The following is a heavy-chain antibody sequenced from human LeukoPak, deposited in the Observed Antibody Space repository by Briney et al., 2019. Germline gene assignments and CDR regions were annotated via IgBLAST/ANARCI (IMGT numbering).Heavy chain of an antibody. CDR2: INPNSGGT. V-gene: IGHV1-2*06. CDR3: ASIRYCSGGSCYSNFDY. D-gene: IGHD2-15*01. CDR1: GYTFTGYY. J-gene: IGHJ4*02. Sequence: GASVKVSCKASGYTFTGYYMHWVRQAPGHGLEWMGRINPNSGGTNYAQKFQGRVTMTRDTSISTAYMELSRLRSDDTAVYYCASIRYCSGGSCYSNFDYWGQGTLVTVSS.